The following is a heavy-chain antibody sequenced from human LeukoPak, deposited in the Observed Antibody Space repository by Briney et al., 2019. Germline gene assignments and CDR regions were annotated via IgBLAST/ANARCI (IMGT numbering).Heavy chain of an antibody. D-gene: IGHD1-20*01. V-gene: IGHV4-59*01. CDR2: IYYSGST. Sequence: SETLSLTCTVSGGSISGYYWSWIRQAPGKGLEWIGYIYYSGSTNYNPSLNSRVTISVDTSKNQFSLRLSSVTAADTAVYYCARSGARLGITGTKSFDYWGQGTLVTVSS. CDR3: ARSGARLGITGTKSFDY. CDR1: GGSISGYY. J-gene: IGHJ4*02.